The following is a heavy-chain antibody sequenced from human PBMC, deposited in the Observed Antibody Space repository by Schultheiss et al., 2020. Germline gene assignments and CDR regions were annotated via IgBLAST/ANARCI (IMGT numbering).Heavy chain of an antibody. D-gene: IGHD4-17*01. V-gene: IGHV3-64D*06. J-gene: IGHJ4*02. CDR2: ISSNGGST. CDR3: ILGDYHVFGHY. CDR1: GFTFSSYA. Sequence: GGSLRLSCSASGFTFSSYAMHWVRQAPGKGLEYVSAISSNGGSTYYADSVKGRFTISRDNSKNTLYLQMSSLRAEDTAVYYCILGDYHVFGHYWGQGTLVTVAS.